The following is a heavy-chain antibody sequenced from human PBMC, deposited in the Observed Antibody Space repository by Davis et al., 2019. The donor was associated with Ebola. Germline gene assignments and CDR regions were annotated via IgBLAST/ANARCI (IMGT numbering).Heavy chain of an antibody. CDR2: ISAYNGNT. CDR1: AYTFTSYG. J-gene: IGHJ5*02. Sequence: ASAQVSCKASAYTFTSYGISWVRQAPGQGLEWIGLISAYNGNTNYAQKLQGRVTMTTDTSTSTAYMELRSLRSDDTAVYYCARDAWLRKNWFDPWGQGTLVTVSS. CDR3: ARDAWLRKNWFDP. D-gene: IGHD5-12*01. V-gene: IGHV1-18*01.